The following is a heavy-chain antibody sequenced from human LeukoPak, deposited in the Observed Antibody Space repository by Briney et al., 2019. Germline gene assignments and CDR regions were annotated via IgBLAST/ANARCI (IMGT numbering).Heavy chain of an antibody. J-gene: IGHJ4*02. Sequence: GGSLRLSCDASGFTFSDYYMTWIRQAPGKGLEWVSHISSSGNYRNYADSVKGRFTISRDNAKNSLYLEMNSLRIEDTGLYYCAKDKGDGEYVDYWGQGTLVTVSS. CDR3: AKDKGDGEYVDY. CDR1: GFTFSDYY. V-gene: IGHV3-11*05. CDR2: ISSSGNYR. D-gene: IGHD5-24*01.